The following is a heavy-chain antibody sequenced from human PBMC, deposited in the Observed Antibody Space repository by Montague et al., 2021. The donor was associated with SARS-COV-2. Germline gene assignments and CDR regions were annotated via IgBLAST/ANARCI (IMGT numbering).Heavy chain of an antibody. V-gene: IGHV4-59*08. J-gene: IGHJ6*02. Sequence: SETLSLTCTVSGGSLSSYYWRWIRQPPGKGLEWIGYIYYSGSTNYNPSLKSRVTISVDTSKNQFSLNLSSVTAADTAVYYCARHIEKEGTYYYYYGMDVWGPAATLTLSS. CDR3: ARHIEKEGTYYYYYGMDV. CDR1: GGSLSSYY. D-gene: IGHD2-15*01. CDR2: IYYSGST.